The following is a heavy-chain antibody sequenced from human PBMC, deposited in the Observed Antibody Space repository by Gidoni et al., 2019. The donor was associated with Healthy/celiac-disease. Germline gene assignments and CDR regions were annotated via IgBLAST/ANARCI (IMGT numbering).Heavy chain of an antibody. CDR1: GFTFSSYE. J-gene: IGHJ3*02. V-gene: IGHV3-48*03. D-gene: IGHD2-2*01. Sequence: EVQLVESGGGLVQPGGSLRLSCAASGFTFSSYEMNWVRQAPGKGLEWVSYISSSGSTIYYADSVKGRFTISRDNAKNSLYLQMNSLRAEDTAVYYCARGGLPAAYDAFDIWGQGTMVTVSS. CDR3: ARGGLPAAYDAFDI. CDR2: ISSSGSTI.